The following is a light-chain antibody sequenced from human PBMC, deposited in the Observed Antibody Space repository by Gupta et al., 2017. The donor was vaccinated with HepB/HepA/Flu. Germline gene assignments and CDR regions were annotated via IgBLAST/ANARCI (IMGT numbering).Light chain of an antibody. Sequence: DIVMTQSPLSLPVTPGEPASISCRSSQSLLHSNGYNYLDWYLQKPGQSPQLLIYLGSNRASGVPDRFSGIGSGTDCTLKISRVEAEDGGVYYCMQALQTPRTFGQGTKVEIK. CDR3: MQALQTPRT. J-gene: IGKJ1*01. CDR1: QSLLHSNGYNY. CDR2: LGS. V-gene: IGKV2-28*01.